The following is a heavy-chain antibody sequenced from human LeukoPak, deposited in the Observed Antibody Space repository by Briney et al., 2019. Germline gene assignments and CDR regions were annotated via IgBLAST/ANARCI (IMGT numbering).Heavy chain of an antibody. CDR3: AGSYYYDSSGYYPDAFDI. J-gene: IGHJ3*02. V-gene: IGHV4-59*08. D-gene: IGHD3-22*01. CDR2: IYYSGST. CDR1: GGSISSYY. Sequence: SETLSLTCTVSGGSISSYYWSWIRQPPGKGLEWIGYIYYSGSTNYNPSLKSRVTISVDTSKNQFSLELSSVTAADTAVYYCAGSYYYDSSGYYPDAFDIWGQGTMVTVSS.